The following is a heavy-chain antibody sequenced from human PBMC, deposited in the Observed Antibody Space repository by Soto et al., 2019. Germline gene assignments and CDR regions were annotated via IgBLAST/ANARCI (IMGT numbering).Heavy chain of an antibody. Sequence: SETLSLTCTVSGGSISSGDYYWSWIRQPPGKGPEWIGYIYYSGSTYYNPSLKSRVTISVDTSKNQFSLKLSSVTAADTAVYYCARGGLELHFDYWGQGTLVTVSS. CDR3: ARGGLELHFDY. J-gene: IGHJ4*02. CDR2: IYYSGST. CDR1: GGSISSGDYY. D-gene: IGHD1-7*01. V-gene: IGHV4-30-4*01.